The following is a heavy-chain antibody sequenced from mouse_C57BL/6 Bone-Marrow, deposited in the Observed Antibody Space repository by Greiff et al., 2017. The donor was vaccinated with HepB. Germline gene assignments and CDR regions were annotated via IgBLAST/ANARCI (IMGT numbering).Heavy chain of an antibody. Sequence: QVQLQQSGPELVKPGASVKLSCKASGYTFTSYDINWVKQRPGQGLEWIGWIYPRDGSTKYNEKLKGKATLTVDTSSSTAYMELHSLTSEDSAVYFCARRNSYYYGSSYWYFDVWGTGTTVTVSS. CDR1: GYTFTSYD. V-gene: IGHV1-85*01. D-gene: IGHD1-1*01. CDR3: ARRNSYYYGSSYWYFDV. CDR2: IYPRDGST. J-gene: IGHJ1*03.